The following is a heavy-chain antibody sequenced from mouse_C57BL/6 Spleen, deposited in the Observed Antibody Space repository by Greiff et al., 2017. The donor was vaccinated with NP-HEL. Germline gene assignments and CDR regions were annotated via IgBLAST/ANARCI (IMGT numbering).Heavy chain of an antibody. D-gene: IGHD3-2*02. CDR2: IWSDGSA. J-gene: IGHJ4*01. CDR3: ARHPRDSSGYVDYAMDY. Sequence: QVQLKESGPGLVAPSQSLSITCTVSGFSLTSYGVHWVRQPPGKGLEWLVVIWSDGSATYNSALKSRLSTSKNNTKSQVFLKMNSLQTDDTAMYYCARHPRDSSGYVDYAMDYWGQGTSVTVSS. V-gene: IGHV2-6-1*01. CDR1: GFSLTSYG.